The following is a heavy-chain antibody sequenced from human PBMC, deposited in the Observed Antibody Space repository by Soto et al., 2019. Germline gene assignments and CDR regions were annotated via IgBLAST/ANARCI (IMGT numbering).Heavy chain of an antibody. D-gene: IGHD5-18*01. CDR2: ISYDGSNK. V-gene: IGHV3-30*18. CDR3: AKDVDTYFDY. J-gene: IGHJ4*02. Sequence: QVQLVESGGGVVQPGRSLRLSCAASGFTFSSYGMHWVRQAPGKGLEWVAVISYDGSNKYYADSVKGRFTIYRDNSKNTLYLQMNSLRAEDTAVYYCAKDVDTYFDYWGQGTLVTVSS. CDR1: GFTFSSYG.